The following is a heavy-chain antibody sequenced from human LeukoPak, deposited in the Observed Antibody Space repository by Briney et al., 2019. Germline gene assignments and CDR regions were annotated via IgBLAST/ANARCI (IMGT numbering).Heavy chain of an antibody. CDR3: ARDIVVVPAFPPYYYYGMDV. CDR2: IIPIFGTA. V-gene: IGHV1-69*13. J-gene: IGHJ6*04. D-gene: IGHD2-2*01. Sequence: ATSVKVSCKASGGTFSSYAISWVRQAPGQGLEWMGGIIPIFGTANYAQKFQGRVTITADESTSTAYMELSSLRSEDTAVYYWARDIVVVPAFPPYYYYGMDVWGKGTTVTVSS. CDR1: GGTFSSYA.